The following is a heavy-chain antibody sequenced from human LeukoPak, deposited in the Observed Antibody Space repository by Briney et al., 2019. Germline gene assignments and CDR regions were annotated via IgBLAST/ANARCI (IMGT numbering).Heavy chain of an antibody. CDR3: ARAHGVSGLYSTVDYFDS. D-gene: IGHD2-8*01. V-gene: IGHV3-53*01. J-gene: IGHJ4*02. Sequence: GGSLRLSCAASGFDVTNFYMGWVRQAPGKGLEWVSLIYAAGTTHFSGSVKGRFSISRDTSENKMDLQMNGLRAEDTAVYFCARAHGVSGLYSTVDYFDSWGQGALVIVSS. CDR1: GFDVTNFY. CDR2: IYAAGTT.